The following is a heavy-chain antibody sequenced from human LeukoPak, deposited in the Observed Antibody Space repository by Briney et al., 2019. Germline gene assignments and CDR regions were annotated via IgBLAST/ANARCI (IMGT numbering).Heavy chain of an antibody. V-gene: IGHV3-48*03. D-gene: IGHD2-21*02. Sequence: PGASLRLSCAASGFTFRSYEMNWVGQPPGKGLEGVSYISSSGSTIYYPDSVKGRFTISRDNAKNSLYLQMNSLRAEDTAVYYCASLRGGDSADFDYWGQGTLVTVSS. CDR3: ASLRGGDSADFDY. CDR2: ISSSGSTI. CDR1: GFTFRSYE. J-gene: IGHJ4*02.